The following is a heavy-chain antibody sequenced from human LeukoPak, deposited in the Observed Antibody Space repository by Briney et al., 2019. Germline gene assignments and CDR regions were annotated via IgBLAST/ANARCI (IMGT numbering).Heavy chain of an antibody. Sequence: PGASLRLSCAAAGFTFSSYAMSWVRQAPGKGLEWVSHISASGRTTDYADSVKGRFTISRDNSKNTVSLQMNSLRAEDTAVYYCAKLCSGGSCYWNYWGQGTLVTVSS. D-gene: IGHD2-15*01. V-gene: IGHV3-23*01. CDR3: AKLCSGGSCYWNY. J-gene: IGHJ4*02. CDR1: GFTFSSYA. CDR2: ISASGRTT.